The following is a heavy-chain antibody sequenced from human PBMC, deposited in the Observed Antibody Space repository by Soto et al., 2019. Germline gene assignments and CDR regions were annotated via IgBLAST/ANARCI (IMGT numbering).Heavy chain of an antibody. CDR3: AREGSSGWYVEPYYYGMDV. CDR1: GGSVSSGSYY. CDR2: IYYSGST. V-gene: IGHV4-61*01. J-gene: IGHJ6*02. Sequence: QVQLQESGPGLVKPSETLSLTCTVSGGSVSSGSYYWSWIRQPPGKGLEWIGYIYYSGSTNYNPSLKSRVTISVDTSKNQFSLKLSSVTAADTAVYYCAREGSSGWYVEPYYYGMDVWGQGTTLTVSS. D-gene: IGHD6-19*01.